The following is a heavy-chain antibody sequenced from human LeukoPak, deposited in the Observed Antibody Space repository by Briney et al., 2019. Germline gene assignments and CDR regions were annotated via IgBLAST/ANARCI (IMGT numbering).Heavy chain of an antibody. CDR3: AQYIVGATCNY. CDR2: ISAYNGNT. D-gene: IGHD1-26*01. CDR1: GYTFTSYG. V-gene: IGHV1-18*01. Sequence: ASVKVSCKASGYTFTSYGISWVRQAAGQGHEWMGWISAYNGNTNYAQKLQGRVTMTTDTSTSTAYMELRGLRSDDTAVYYCAQYIVGATCNYWGQGTLVTVSS. J-gene: IGHJ4*02.